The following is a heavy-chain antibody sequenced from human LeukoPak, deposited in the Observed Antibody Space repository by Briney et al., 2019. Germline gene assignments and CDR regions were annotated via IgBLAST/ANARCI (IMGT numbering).Heavy chain of an antibody. J-gene: IGHJ4*02. D-gene: IGHD3-22*01. CDR3: ARGYYYDSSGCDY. CDR2: IKQDGSEK. V-gene: IGHV3-7*03. CDR1: GFTFSTYW. Sequence: GGSLRLSCAASGFTFSTYWMSWVRQAPGKGLEWVANIKQDGSEKYYVDSVKGRFTISRDNAKNSLYLQMNSLRAEDTALYYCARGYYYDSSGCDYWGQGTLVTVSS.